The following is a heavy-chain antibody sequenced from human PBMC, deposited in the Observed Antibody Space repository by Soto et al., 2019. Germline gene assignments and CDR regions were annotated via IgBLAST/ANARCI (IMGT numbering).Heavy chain of an antibody. D-gene: IGHD3-22*01. Sequence: GGSLRLSCAASGFTFSSYAMSWVRQAPGKGLAWVSAVSGSGGSTYYADSVKGRVTISRDNSKNTQYLQINSLRVEDTAVYYCAKDLGEDYYDSSGYDLDFWGQGTLVTVSS. V-gene: IGHV3-23*01. CDR3: AKDLGEDYYDSSGYDLDF. CDR1: GFTFSSYA. CDR2: VSGSGGST. J-gene: IGHJ4*02.